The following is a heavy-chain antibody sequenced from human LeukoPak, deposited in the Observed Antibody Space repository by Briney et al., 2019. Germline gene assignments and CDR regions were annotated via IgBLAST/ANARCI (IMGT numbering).Heavy chain of an antibody. Sequence: SETLSLTCAVYGGSFSGYYWSWIRQPQGKGLEWIGEINHSGSTNYNPSLKSRVTISVDTSKDQFSLKLSSVTAADMAVYYCARGKFTGSLVRGHFDYWGQGTLVTVSS. J-gene: IGHJ4*02. CDR2: INHSGST. V-gene: IGHV4-34*01. CDR3: ARGKFTGSLVRGHFDY. D-gene: IGHD3-10*01. CDR1: GGSFSGYY.